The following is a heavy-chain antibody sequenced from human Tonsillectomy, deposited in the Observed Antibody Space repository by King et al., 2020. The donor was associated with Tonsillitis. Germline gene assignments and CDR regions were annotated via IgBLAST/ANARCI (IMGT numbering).Heavy chain of an antibody. CDR3: ARDVGYSYGSYYFDY. V-gene: IGHV1-46*01. CDR1: GYTFTSYY. J-gene: IGHJ4*02. CDR2: INPSGGST. Sequence: VQLVESGAEVKKPGASVKVSCKASGYTFTSYYMHWVRQAPGQGLEWMGIINPSGGSTSYAQKFQGRVTMTRDTSTSTVYMELSGLRSEDTAVYYYARDVGYSYGSYYFDYWGQGTLVTVSS. D-gene: IGHD5-18*01.